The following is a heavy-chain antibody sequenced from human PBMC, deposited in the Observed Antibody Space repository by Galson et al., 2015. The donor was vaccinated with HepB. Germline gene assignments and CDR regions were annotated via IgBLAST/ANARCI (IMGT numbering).Heavy chain of an antibody. V-gene: IGHV3-48*02. CDR1: GFTFSSYN. D-gene: IGHD7-27*01. J-gene: IGHJ3*02. CDR3: ARINWASGAFEI. CDR2: ISTSSSTI. Sequence: SLRLSCAASGFTFSSYNMNWIRQAPGKGLEWVSHISTSSSTIYYADSVKGRFTISRDNAKNSVYLQMNSLRDEDTAVYYCARINWASGAFEIWGEGTMVIVSS.